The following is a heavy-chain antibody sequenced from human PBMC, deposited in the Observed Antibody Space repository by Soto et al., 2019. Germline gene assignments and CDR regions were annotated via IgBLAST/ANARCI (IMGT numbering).Heavy chain of an antibody. D-gene: IGHD3-22*01. Sequence: SETLSLTCTVSGGSISSYYWNWIRQPPAKGLEWIGYMYYSVTTDSNPSLKSRVTISVDTSKNQFALRLTSVTAADTAMYFCARELYDSSGYDRRFDYWGQGTLVTVSS. J-gene: IGHJ4*02. CDR1: GGSISSYY. CDR3: ARELYDSSGYDRRFDY. CDR2: MYYSVTT. V-gene: IGHV4-59*01.